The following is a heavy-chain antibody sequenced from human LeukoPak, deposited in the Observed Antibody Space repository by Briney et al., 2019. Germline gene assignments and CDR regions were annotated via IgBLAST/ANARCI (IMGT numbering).Heavy chain of an antibody. Sequence: VASVKVSCKASGYTFTTYAMNWVRQAPGQGLEWMGWINPNSGGTNYAQKFQGRVTMTRDTSIRTAYMELSSLRSDDTAVYYCVRGGDGNRRDFDYWGQGTLVTVSS. CDR1: GYTFTTYA. J-gene: IGHJ4*02. D-gene: IGHD5-24*01. V-gene: IGHV1-2*02. CDR2: INPNSGGT. CDR3: VRGGDGNRRDFDY.